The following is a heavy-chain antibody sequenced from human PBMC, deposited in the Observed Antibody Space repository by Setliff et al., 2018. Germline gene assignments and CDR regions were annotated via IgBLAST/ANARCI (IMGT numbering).Heavy chain of an antibody. CDR2: IYYTGIT. D-gene: IGHD2-2*01. Sequence: SETLSLTCTVSGDSINTPTYHWGWVRQPPGKGLEWIGLIYYTGITYYNPSLKSRVTISEDMYENQISLKLNPVTAADTAVYYCVRTFNGSPADRWGQGTLVTVSS. CDR3: VRTFNGSPADR. CDR1: GDSINTPTYH. V-gene: IGHV4-39*01. J-gene: IGHJ5*02.